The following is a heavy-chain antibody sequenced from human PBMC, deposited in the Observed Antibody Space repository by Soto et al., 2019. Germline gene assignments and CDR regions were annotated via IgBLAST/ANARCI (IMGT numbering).Heavy chain of an antibody. Sequence: PSETLSLTCSASGGSITSSSHFWGWVRQPPGKGLEWIGTIYFTGITYYTPSLKSRLTMSTDTSKNEFSLRLNSVTAADTAVYYCAGQTFTIAAASYGRSNWFDPWGPGTLVTVSS. CDR1: GGSITSSSHF. V-gene: IGHV4-39*01. CDR2: IYFTGIT. J-gene: IGHJ5*02. D-gene: IGHD6-25*01. CDR3: AGQTFTIAAASYGRSNWFDP.